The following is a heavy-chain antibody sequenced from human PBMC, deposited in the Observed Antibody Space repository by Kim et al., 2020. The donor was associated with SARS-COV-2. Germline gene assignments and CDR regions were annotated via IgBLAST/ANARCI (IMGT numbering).Heavy chain of an antibody. Sequence: TPRLRRRDTISVDTSKNQFYLKLSSVTAADTAVYYCARGEEQLVPGWFDPWGQGTLVTVSS. V-gene: IGHV4-34*01. D-gene: IGHD6-13*01. CDR3: ARGEEQLVPGWFDP. J-gene: IGHJ5*02.